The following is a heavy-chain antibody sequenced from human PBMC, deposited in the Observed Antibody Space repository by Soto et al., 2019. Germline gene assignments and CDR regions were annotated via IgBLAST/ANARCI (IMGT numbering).Heavy chain of an antibody. Sequence: QVQLVESGGGVVQPGRSLRLSCAASGFTFSSYAMHWFRQAPGKGLEWVAVISYDGSNKYYADSVKGRFTISRDNSKNTLYLQMNSLRAEDTAVYYCARDLGGAIDYWGQGTLVTVSS. CDR3: ARDLGGAIDY. CDR2: ISYDGSNK. J-gene: IGHJ4*02. CDR1: GFTFSSYA. V-gene: IGHV3-30-3*01. D-gene: IGHD3-16*01.